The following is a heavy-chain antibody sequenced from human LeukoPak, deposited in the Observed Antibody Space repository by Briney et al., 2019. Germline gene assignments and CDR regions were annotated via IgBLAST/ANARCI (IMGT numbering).Heavy chain of an antibody. D-gene: IGHD6-13*01. CDR1: AYSISSGYY. CDR3: VRADYSSSWSHEYFYMDV. CDR2: IYHSGNT. J-gene: IGHJ6*03. V-gene: IGHV4-38-2*02. Sequence: ASETLSLTCTVSAYSISSGYYWGWIRQPPGKGLEWIGSIYHSGNTYYNPSLKSRVTTSVDTSKNHFSLNLRSVTAAATAVYYCVRADYSSSWSHEYFYMDVWGKGTTVTVSS.